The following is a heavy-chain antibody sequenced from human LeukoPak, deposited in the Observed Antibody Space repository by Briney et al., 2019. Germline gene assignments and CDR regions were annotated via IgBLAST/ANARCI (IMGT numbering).Heavy chain of an antibody. CDR1: GYTFTSYA. Sequence: ASVKVSCKASGYTFTSYAMHWVRQAPGQRLEWMGWINAGNGNTKYSQKFQGRVTMTEDTSTDTAYMELSSLRSEDTAVYYCATAGYSSNRAYYFDYWGQGTLVTVSS. CDR3: ATAGYSSNRAYYFDY. CDR2: INAGNGNT. V-gene: IGHV1-3*01. D-gene: IGHD6-19*01. J-gene: IGHJ4*02.